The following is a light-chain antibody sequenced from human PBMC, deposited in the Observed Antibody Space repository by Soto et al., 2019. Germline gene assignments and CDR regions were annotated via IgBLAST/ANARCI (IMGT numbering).Light chain of an antibody. V-gene: IGKV3-20*01. CDR2: GAS. CDR3: QHYDSLPIT. CDR1: QSVSSSY. Sequence: EIVLTQSPGTRSLSPGERATLSCRASQSVSSSYLAWYQQKPGQPPRLLIYGASSRATGIPDRFSGSGSGTDFTLTISRLEPEDFAAFYCQHYDSLPITFGQGTRLEIK. J-gene: IGKJ5*01.